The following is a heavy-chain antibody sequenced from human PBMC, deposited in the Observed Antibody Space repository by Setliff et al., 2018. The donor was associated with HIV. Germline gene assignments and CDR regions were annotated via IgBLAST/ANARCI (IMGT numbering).Heavy chain of an antibody. J-gene: IGHJ4*02. CDR2: VYYSGST. V-gene: IGHV4-39*01. Sequence: SETLSLTCTVSGDSISYSSYYWAWIRQPAGKGLEWIGDVYYSGSTYYNPSLKSRVTISVDTSKNQFSLKLSSVTAADTAVYYCARLWFGESHWGQGTLVTVSS. CDR1: GDSISYSSYY. D-gene: IGHD3-10*01. CDR3: ARLWFGESH.